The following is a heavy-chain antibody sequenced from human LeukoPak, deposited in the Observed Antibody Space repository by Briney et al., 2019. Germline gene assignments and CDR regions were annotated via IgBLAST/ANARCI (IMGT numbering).Heavy chain of an antibody. CDR2: IKEDGTHK. J-gene: IGHJ5*02. V-gene: IGHV3-7*01. Sequence: GGSLRLSCAASGFTFSSYWMSWVRQAPGKGLEWAANIKEDGTHKYYVGSVRGRFTISRDNAKNSLYLQMNSLRAEDTAIYYCARDPSAVALNTYAWGPGTLVTVSS. CDR3: ARDPSAVALNTYA. D-gene: IGHD6-13*01. CDR1: GFTFSSYW.